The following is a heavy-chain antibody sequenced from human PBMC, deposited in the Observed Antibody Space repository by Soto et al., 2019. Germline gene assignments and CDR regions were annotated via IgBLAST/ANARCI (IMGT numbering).Heavy chain of an antibody. J-gene: IGHJ4*02. CDR2: IWYDGSNK. CDR1: GFTFSSYG. CDR3: ARDFGPSGYFDVLDY. D-gene: IGHD3-9*01. V-gene: IGHV3-33*01. Sequence: GGSLRLSCAASGFTFSSYGMHWVRQAPGKGLEWVAVIWYDGSNKYYADSVKGRFTISRDNSKNTLYLQMNSLRAEDTAVYYCARDFGPSGYFDVLDYWGQGTLVTVS.